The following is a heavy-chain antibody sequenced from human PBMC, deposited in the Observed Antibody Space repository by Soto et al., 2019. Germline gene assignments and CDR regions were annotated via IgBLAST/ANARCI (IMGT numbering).Heavy chain of an antibody. CDR3: ARGPAVVAATRGWFDP. CDR2: IYYSGST. J-gene: IGHJ5*02. Sequence: LSLTCTVSGGSISSSSYYWGWIRQPPGKGLEWIGSIYYSGSTYYNPSLKSRVTISVDTSKNQFSLKLSSVTAADTAVYYCARGPAVVAATRGWFDPWGQGTLVTVSS. CDR1: GGSISSSSYY. D-gene: IGHD2-15*01. V-gene: IGHV4-39*01.